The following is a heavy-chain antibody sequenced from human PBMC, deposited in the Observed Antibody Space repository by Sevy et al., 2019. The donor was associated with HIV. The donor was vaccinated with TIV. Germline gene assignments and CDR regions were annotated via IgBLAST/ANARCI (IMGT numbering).Heavy chain of an antibody. Sequence: GGSLRLSCTASGFTFSSYDMNWVRQAPGKGLEWVSTIFRSGDVTYYADSVKGRFTISRDNSRNTLYLQMNSLRADDTAVYSCVGERYDSSGSFDAFDVWGQGTMVTVSS. CDR1: GFTFSSYD. CDR3: VGERYDSSGSFDAFDV. J-gene: IGHJ3*01. D-gene: IGHD3-22*01. CDR2: IFRSGDVT. V-gene: IGHV3-23*01.